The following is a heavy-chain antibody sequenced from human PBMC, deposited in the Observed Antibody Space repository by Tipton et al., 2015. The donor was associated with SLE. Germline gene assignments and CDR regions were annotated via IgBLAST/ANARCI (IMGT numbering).Heavy chain of an antibody. V-gene: IGHV4-4*07. CDR3: ARDGSVSPLDV. J-gene: IGHJ3*01. Sequence: TLSLTCTVSGGSISSHYWCWIRQSPGKGLEWIGRVSTTGNNNNNPSLKSRVTMSVDTSKNQVSLKLASVTAADTAVYYCARDGSVSPLDVWGQGTSVVVPS. CDR1: GGSISSHY. CDR2: VSTTGNN. D-gene: IGHD5/OR15-5a*01.